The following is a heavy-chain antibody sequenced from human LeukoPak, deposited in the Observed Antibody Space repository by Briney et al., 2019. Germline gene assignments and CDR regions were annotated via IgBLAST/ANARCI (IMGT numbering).Heavy chain of an antibody. CDR1: GGSISSGGYS. Sequence: SQTLSLTCAVSGGSISSGGYSWSWIRQPPGKGLEWIGYIYHSGSTYYNPSLKSRVTISVDRSKNQFSLKLSSVAAADTAVYYCARMNKGYYYYGMDVWGRGTTVTVSS. CDR2: IYHSGST. CDR3: ARMNKGYYYYGMDV. V-gene: IGHV4-30-2*01. J-gene: IGHJ6*02. D-gene: IGHD2/OR15-2a*01.